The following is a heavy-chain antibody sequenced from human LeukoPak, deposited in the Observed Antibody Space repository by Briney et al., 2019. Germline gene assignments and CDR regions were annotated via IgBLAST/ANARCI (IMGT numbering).Heavy chain of an antibody. J-gene: IGHJ4*02. CDR2: IKRKTDGGTT. CDR1: GLSFTYAW. V-gene: IGHV3-15*01. D-gene: IGHD3-10*01. Sequence: GGSLRLSCAASGLSFTYAWMNWVRQTPGKGLEWVGRIKRKTDGGTTDYAAPVKGRFTISRDDSKNTLYLQMNSLKTEDTAVYYCATDMFYYGSGSYPDYWGQGTLVTVSS. CDR3: ATDMFYYGSGSYPDY.